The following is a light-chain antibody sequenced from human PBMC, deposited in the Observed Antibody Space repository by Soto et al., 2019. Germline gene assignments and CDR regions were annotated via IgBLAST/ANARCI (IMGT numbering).Light chain of an antibody. Sequence: QSVLTQPASVSGSPGQSITISCTGTSSDVGGYNYVSWYQRHPGKAPKLMIYDVSNRPSGVSNRFSGSKSGNTASLTISGLQAEDEADYYCSSYTSSSTLGVFGTGTKVTV. J-gene: IGLJ1*01. CDR2: DVS. V-gene: IGLV2-14*01. CDR1: SSDVGGYNY. CDR3: SSYTSSSTLGV.